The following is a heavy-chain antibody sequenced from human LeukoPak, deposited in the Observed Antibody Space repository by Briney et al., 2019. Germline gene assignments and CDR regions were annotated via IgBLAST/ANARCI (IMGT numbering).Heavy chain of an antibody. J-gene: IGHJ5*02. CDR2: INPNSGGT. D-gene: IGHD6-13*01. CDR1: GYTFTGYY. V-gene: IGHV1-2*02. Sequence: ASVKVSRKASGYTFTGYYMHWVRQAPGQGLEWMGWINPNSGGTNYAQKFQGRVTMTRDTSISTAYMELSRLRSDDTAVYYCARAAAGTVWSDPWGQGTLVTVSS. CDR3: ARAAAGTVWSDP.